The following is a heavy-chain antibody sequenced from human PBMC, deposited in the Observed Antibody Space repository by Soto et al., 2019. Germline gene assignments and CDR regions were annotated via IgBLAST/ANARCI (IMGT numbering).Heavy chain of an antibody. CDR3: ARDGSRYYPRFDY. J-gene: IGHJ4*02. D-gene: IGHD1-26*01. CDR2: IYYSGST. CDR1: GGSISSGGYY. V-gene: IGHV4-31*03. Sequence: PSETLSLTCTVSGGSISSGGYYWSWIRQHPGKGLEWIGYIYYSGSTYYNPSLKSRVTISVDTSKNQFSLKLSSVTAADTAVYYCARDGSRYYPRFDYWGQGTLVTVSS.